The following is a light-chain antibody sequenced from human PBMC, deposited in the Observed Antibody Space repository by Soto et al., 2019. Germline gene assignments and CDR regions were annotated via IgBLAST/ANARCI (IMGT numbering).Light chain of an antibody. Sequence: QSVLAQPASVSGSPGQSIAISCTGTSSDVGGYNYVSWYQQHPGKAPKLLISEVSIRPSGVSDRFSGSKSGNTASLTISGLQTEDEAGYYCSSFTSAYTFVFGSGTKVTVL. CDR1: SSDVGGYNY. V-gene: IGLV2-14*01. J-gene: IGLJ1*01. CDR3: SSFTSAYTFV. CDR2: EVS.